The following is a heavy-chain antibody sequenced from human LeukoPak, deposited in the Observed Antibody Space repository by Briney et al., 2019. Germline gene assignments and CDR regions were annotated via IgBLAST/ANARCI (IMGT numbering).Heavy chain of an antibody. CDR2: ISWNSGSI. CDR1: GFTFDDYA. CDR3: AKDFGSMGDTAMVPDY. Sequence: GGSLRLSCAASGFTFDDYAMHWVRQAPGKGLEWVSGISWNSGSIGYADSVKGRFTISRDNAKNSLYLQMNSLRAEDTALYYCAKDFGSMGDTAMVPDYWGQGTLVTVSS. D-gene: IGHD5-18*01. V-gene: IGHV3-9*01. J-gene: IGHJ4*02.